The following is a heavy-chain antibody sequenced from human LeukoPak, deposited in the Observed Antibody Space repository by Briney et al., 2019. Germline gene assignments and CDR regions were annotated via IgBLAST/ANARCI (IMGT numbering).Heavy chain of an antibody. CDR1: GYRFASYW. D-gene: IGHD1-26*01. V-gene: IGHV5-51*01. CDR3: ASQNSGSFDY. J-gene: IGHJ4*02. CDR2: IYPGDSDT. Sequence: GESLKISCKGSGYRFASYWIGWVRQMPGKGLEWMGIIYPGDSDTRYSPSFQGQVTISADKSISTAYLQWSSLKASDTAMYFCASQNSGSFDYWGQGTLVTASS.